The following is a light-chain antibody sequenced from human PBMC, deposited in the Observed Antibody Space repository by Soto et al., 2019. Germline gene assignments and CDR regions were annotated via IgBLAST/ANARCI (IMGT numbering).Light chain of an antibody. CDR2: AAS. V-gene: IGKV1-39*01. CDR3: QQSYSTLSIT. CDR1: ESINRH. Sequence: DIQMTQSPSSLSASVGDRVTITCRASESINRHLNWYQQKPGKAPKLLIYAASSLQNGVPSRFSGSGSGTDFTLTFSNLQPEDFATYYCQQSYSTLSITFGQGTRLEIK. J-gene: IGKJ5*01.